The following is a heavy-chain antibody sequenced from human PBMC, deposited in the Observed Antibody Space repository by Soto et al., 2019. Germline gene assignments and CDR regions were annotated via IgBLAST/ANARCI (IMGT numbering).Heavy chain of an antibody. Sequence: GESLKISCKGSGYSFTSYWIGWVRQMPGRGLEWMAIIYPADSDTSYSPTFQGQVTISADKSISTAFLQWSSLKASDTAMYYCARLGWSATYYMDVWGKGTTVTVSS. CDR1: GYSFTSYW. D-gene: IGHD3-3*01. J-gene: IGHJ6*03. CDR3: ARLGWSATYYMDV. CDR2: IYPADSDT. V-gene: IGHV5-51*01.